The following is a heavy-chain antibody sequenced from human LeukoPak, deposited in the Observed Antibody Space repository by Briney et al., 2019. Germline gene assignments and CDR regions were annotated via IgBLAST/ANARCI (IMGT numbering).Heavy chain of an antibody. J-gene: IGHJ6*02. CDR1: GFTFSSYS. CDR3: ARAQVPDCSSTSCYEYYYYGMDV. CDR2: ISSSSSYI. D-gene: IGHD2-2*01. V-gene: IGHV3-21*01. Sequence: GGSPRLSCAASGFTFSSYSMNWVRQAPGKGLEWVSSISSSSSYIYYADSVKGRFTISRDNAKNSLYLQMNSLRAEDTAVYYCARAQVPDCSSTSCYEYYYYGMDVWGQGTTVTVSS.